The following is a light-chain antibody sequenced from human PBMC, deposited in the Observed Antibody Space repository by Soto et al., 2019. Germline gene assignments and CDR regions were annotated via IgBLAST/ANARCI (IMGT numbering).Light chain of an antibody. V-gene: IGKV3-11*01. CDR3: QQRSSWPSFT. CDR1: QSVSSY. Sequence: EIVLTQSLATLSLSPGERATLSCRASQSVSSYLAWYQQKPGQAPRLLIYDASNRATGIPARFSGSGSGTDCTLTISSLEPEDLAVYYCQQRSSWPSFTFGPGTKVDIK. CDR2: DAS. J-gene: IGKJ3*01.